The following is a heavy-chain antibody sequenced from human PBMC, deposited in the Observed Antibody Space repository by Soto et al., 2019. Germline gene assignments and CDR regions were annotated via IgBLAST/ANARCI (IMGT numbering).Heavy chain of an antibody. J-gene: IGHJ4*02. D-gene: IGHD3-22*01. V-gene: IGHV4-61*01. CDR2: IYYSRST. CDR3: ARANYYDSSGQFDY. Sequence: PSETLSLTCTVSGGSVSSGSYYWSWIRQPPGKGLEWIGYIYYSRSTNYNPSLKSRVTISVDTSKNQFSLKLSSVTAADTAVYYCARANYYDSSGQFDYWGQGTLVTVSS. CDR1: GGSVSSGSYY.